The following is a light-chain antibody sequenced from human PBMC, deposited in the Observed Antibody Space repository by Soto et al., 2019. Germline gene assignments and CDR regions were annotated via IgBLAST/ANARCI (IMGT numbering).Light chain of an antibody. CDR3: SAWDASLSVL. J-gene: IGLJ2*01. CDR1: SSNIGSKT. V-gene: IGLV1-44*01. Sequence: QSVLTQPPSASGTPGQRVTISCSGSSSNIGSKTVNWYQQLPGTAPKLLIYSNYQRPSGVPDRFSGSKSGTSTSLAISGLQSEDEADYYCSAWDASLSVLFGGGTQLTVL. CDR2: SNY.